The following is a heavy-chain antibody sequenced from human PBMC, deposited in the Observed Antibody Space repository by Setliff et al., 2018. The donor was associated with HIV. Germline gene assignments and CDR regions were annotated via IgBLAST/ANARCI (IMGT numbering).Heavy chain of an antibody. CDR3: AAGLHYYDSTGYPLTFDY. D-gene: IGHD3-22*01. V-gene: IGHV4-39*01. CDR1: GGSISNNSYY. CDR2: LYFTGST. Sequence: SETLSLTCTVSGGSISNNSYYWGWVRQPPGKGLELIGNLYFTGSTYYNPSLKSRVTISVDTSKNQFSLKLSSVTAADTAVYYCAAGLHYYDSTGYPLTFDYWGQGALVTVSS. J-gene: IGHJ4*02.